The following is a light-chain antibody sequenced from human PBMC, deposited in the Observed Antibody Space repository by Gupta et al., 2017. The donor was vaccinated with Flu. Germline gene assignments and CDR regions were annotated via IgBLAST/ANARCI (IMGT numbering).Light chain of an antibody. CDR3: QETYSSPFT. V-gene: IGKV1-39*01. CDR1: QSISTY. Sequence: DIQMTQSPSSLSASVGDRVTISCRASQSISTYLVWYQQSPGKAPKLLIYAASRLQSGVPSRFSGSGSGTDFTLTISSLQPEDFATYYCQETYSSPFTFGQGTKLEIK. CDR2: AAS. J-gene: IGKJ2*01.